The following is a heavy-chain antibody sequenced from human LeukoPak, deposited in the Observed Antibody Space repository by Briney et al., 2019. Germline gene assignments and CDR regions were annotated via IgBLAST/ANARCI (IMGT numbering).Heavy chain of an antibody. J-gene: IGHJ6*03. CDR3: ARDSGVRCSGGSCYYYYYYMDV. CDR2: INPNSGGT. V-gene: IGHV1-2*02. Sequence: GASVKVSCKASGYTFTSYYMHWVRQAPGQGLEWMGWINPNSGGTNYAQKFQGRVTMTRDTSISTAYMELSRLRSDDTAVYYCARDSGVRCSGGSCYYYYYYMDVWGKGTTVTVSS. D-gene: IGHD2-15*01. CDR1: GYTFTSYY.